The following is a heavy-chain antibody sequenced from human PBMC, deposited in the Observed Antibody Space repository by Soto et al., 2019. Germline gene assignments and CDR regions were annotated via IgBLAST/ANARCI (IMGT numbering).Heavy chain of an antibody. V-gene: IGHV4-59*01. CDR3: ASSQRRGQKRNDYFDY. D-gene: IGHD1-1*01. Sequence: SETLSLTCTVSGGSIRSYYWSWIRQKPGKGLEWIGYIYYSGSTNYNPSLKSRVTISVDTSKNQFSLKLSSVTAADTAVYYCASSQRRGQKRNDYFDYWGQGTLVTVSS. J-gene: IGHJ4*02. CDR2: IYYSGST. CDR1: GGSIRSYY.